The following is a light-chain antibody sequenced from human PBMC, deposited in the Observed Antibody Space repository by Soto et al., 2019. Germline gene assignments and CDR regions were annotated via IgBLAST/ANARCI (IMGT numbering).Light chain of an antibody. CDR3: QHYGSSPPYT. CDR1: RSVSSSY. Sequence: IVLTQSPDTLSWSPGERATLYCRASRSVSSSYLAWYQHKAGQAPRLLISGASNRATDIPDRFSGSESGTDFTLTSSRLEPEDFAVYYCQHYGSSPPYTFGQGTKLEIK. CDR2: GAS. V-gene: IGKV3-20*01. J-gene: IGKJ2*01.